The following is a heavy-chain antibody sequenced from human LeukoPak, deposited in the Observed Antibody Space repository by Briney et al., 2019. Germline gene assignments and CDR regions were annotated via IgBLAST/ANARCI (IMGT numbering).Heavy chain of an antibody. V-gene: IGHV4-59*01. CDR3: ARWNYGGNSRQFDY. CDR1: GGSISSYY. D-gene: IGHD4-23*01. Sequence: SETLSLTCTVSGGSISSYYWNWIRQPPGKGLEWIGYIYYSGSTNYNPSLKGRVTISVDTSKNEFSLKLISVTAADTAVYYCARWNYGGNSRQFDYWGQGTLVTVSS. J-gene: IGHJ4*02. CDR2: IYYSGST.